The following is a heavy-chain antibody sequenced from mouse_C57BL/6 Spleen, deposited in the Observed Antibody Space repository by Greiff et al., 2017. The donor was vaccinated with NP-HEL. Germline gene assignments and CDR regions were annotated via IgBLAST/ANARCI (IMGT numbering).Heavy chain of an antibody. CDR2: ISNGGGST. V-gene: IGHV5-12*01. CDR1: GFTFSDYY. Sequence: EVQLQQSGGGLVQPGGSLKLSCAASGFTFSDYYMYWVRQTPEKRLEWVAYISNGGGSTYYPDTVKGRFTISRDNAKNTLYLQMSRLKSEDTAMYYCARSGPPDYWGQGTTLTVSS. CDR3: ARSGPPDY. J-gene: IGHJ2*01. D-gene: IGHD3-1*01.